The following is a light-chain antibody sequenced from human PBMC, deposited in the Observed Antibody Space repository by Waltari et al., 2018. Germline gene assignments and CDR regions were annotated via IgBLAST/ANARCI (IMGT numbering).Light chain of an antibody. J-gene: IGLJ2*01. V-gene: IGLV2-14*01. CDR2: DVS. CDR3: ASYTSGSTHVA. Sequence: QSALTQPASVSGSPGQSITISCTGTSSDIGAYHYVSWYHQVPGKAPNLLLSDVSKRPSGVSNRFSGYKSGDSASLTISGLRVDDEAHYHCASYTSGSTHVAFGGGTQVTVL. CDR1: SSDIGAYHY.